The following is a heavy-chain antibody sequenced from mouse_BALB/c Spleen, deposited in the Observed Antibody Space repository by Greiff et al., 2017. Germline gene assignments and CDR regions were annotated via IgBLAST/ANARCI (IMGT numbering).Heavy chain of an antibody. CDR3: TRDHYDGYYDY. J-gene: IGHJ2*01. Sequence: EVQRVESGGGLVKPGGSLKLSCAASGFTFSSYTMSWVRQTPEKRLEWVATISSGGSYTYYPDSVKGRFTISRDNAKNTLYLQMSSLKSEDTAMYYCTRDHYDGYYDYWGQGTTLTVSS. CDR1: GFTFSSYT. D-gene: IGHD2-3*01. V-gene: IGHV5-6-4*01. CDR2: ISSGGSYT.